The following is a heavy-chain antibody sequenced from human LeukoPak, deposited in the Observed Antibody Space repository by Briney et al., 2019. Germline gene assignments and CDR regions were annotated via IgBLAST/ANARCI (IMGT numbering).Heavy chain of an antibody. Sequence: GGSLRLSCSASGFTFSNYGIHWVRQAPGKGLEWVAFIRYDGSNKYYADSVKGRFTISRDNAKNSLNLQMNSLRAEDTAIYYCARDKIVGATYFDYWGQGTLVTVSS. CDR1: GFTFSNYG. CDR3: ARDKIVGATYFDY. J-gene: IGHJ4*02. CDR2: IRYDGSNK. V-gene: IGHV3-30*02. D-gene: IGHD1-26*01.